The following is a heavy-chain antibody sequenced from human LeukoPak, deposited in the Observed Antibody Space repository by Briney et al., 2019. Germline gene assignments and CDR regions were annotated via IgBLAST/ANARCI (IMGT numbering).Heavy chain of an antibody. D-gene: IGHD2-15*01. CDR1: GYSFTSYW. Sequence: GESLKISCKGSGYSFTSYWIGWVRQMPGKGLEWMGIIYPGDSDTRHSPSFQGQVTISADKSISTAYLQWSSLKASDTAMYYCARSLGYCSGGSCYSDGWFDPWGQGTLVTVSS. J-gene: IGHJ5*02. CDR2: IYPGDSDT. V-gene: IGHV5-51*01. CDR3: ARSLGYCSGGSCYSDGWFDP.